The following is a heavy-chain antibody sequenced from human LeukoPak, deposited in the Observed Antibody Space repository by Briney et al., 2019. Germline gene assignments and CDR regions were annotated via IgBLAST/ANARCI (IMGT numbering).Heavy chain of an antibody. CDR2: INHSGST. CDR3: AARGGWFDP. D-gene: IGHD3-10*01. CDR1: GGSFSGYY. J-gene: IGHJ5*02. Sequence: SETMSLTCAVYGGSFSGYYWSWVRQPPGKGLEWIGEINHSGSTNYNPSLKSRVTISVDASKNQCSLKLSSVTAADTAVYYGAARGGWFDPWGQGTLVTVSS. V-gene: IGHV4-34*01.